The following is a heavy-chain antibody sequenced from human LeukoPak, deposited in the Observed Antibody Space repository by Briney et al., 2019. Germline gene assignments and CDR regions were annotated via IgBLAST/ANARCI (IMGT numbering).Heavy chain of an antibody. CDR1: GGTFSSYA. J-gene: IGHJ5*02. V-gene: IGHV1-69*05. CDR2: IIPIFGTA. Sequence: ASVKVSCKASGGTFSSYAISWVRQAPGQGLEWMGGIIPIFGTANYAQKFQGRVTITTDESTSTAYMELSSLRSEDTAVYYCASGGITIFGVVSNWFDPWGQGTLVTVSS. D-gene: IGHD3-3*01. CDR3: ASGGITIFGVVSNWFDP.